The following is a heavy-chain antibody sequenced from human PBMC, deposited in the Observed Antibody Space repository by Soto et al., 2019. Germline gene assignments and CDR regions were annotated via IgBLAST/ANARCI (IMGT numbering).Heavy chain of an antibody. CDR2: IDPSDSYT. CDR3: ARRSPLAAAGQRYYYYGMDV. D-gene: IGHD6-13*01. Sequence: GESLKISCKGSGYSFTSYWISWVRQMPGKGLEWMGRIDPSDSYTNYSPSFQGHVTISADKSISTAYLQWSSLKASDTAMYYCARRSPLAAAGQRYYYYGMDVWGQGTTVTVSS. J-gene: IGHJ6*02. CDR1: GYSFTSYW. V-gene: IGHV5-10-1*01.